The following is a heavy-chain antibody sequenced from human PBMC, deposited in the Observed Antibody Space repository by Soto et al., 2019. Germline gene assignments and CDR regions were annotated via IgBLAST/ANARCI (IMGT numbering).Heavy chain of an antibody. J-gene: IGHJ4*02. D-gene: IGHD3-22*01. Sequence: GGSLRPSCADSGFIVSGNYMSWVRQAPGKGLEWVSAIYSGGSTYYADSVKGRFTISRDNSKNTLYLQMNSLRAEDTAVYYCVWYYYDSSGYYPSDYWGQGTLVTVSS. CDR3: VWYYYDSSGYYPSDY. CDR2: IYSGGST. CDR1: GFIVSGNY. V-gene: IGHV3-66*01.